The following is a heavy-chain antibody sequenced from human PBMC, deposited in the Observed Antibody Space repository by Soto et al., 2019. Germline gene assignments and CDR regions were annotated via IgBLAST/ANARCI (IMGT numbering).Heavy chain of an antibody. Sequence: RFTISRDNSKNTLYLHMGSLRAEDMAVYYCARSGDNGYYFDYWGQGTLVTVSS. J-gene: IGHJ4*02. D-gene: IGHD3-10*01. CDR3: ARSGDNGYYFDY. V-gene: IGHV3-64*01.